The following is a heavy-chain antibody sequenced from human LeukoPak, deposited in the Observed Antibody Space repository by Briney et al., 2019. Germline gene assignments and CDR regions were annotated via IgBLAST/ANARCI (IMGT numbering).Heavy chain of an antibody. CDR1: GYTFTNYH. Sequence: GASVTVSCKASGYTFTNYHINWVRRATGQGLEWMGWMNPNNGDSGYAQKFQGRVTITRDTSISTSYMELRSLRSDDTAVYFCARTTSFTASGYDYWGQGTLVTVSS. D-gene: IGHD6-25*01. CDR3: ARTTSFTASGYDY. J-gene: IGHJ4*02. CDR2: MNPNNGDS. V-gene: IGHV1-8*03.